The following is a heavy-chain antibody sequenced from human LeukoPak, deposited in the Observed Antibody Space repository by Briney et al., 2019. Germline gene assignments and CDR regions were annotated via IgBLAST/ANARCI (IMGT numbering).Heavy chain of an antibody. D-gene: IGHD6-13*01. CDR1: GGSISSGSYY. CDR3: ARDGVRYSSTI. V-gene: IGHV4-61*02. CDR2: IYTSGST. Sequence: SQTLSLTCTVSGGSISSGSYYWSWIRQPAGKGLEWIGRIYTSGSTNYNPSLKSRVTISVDTSKNQFSLKLSSVTAADTAVYYCARDGVRYSSTIWGQGTLVTVSS. J-gene: IGHJ4*02.